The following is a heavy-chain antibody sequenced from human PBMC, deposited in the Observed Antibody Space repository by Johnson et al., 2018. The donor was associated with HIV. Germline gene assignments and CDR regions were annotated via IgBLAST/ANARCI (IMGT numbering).Heavy chain of an antibody. Sequence: QVQLVESGGGLVQPGGSLILSCAASGFTFSSYYMNWIRQAPGKGLEWVSYISSSGSTIYYADSVKGRFTISRDNAKNSLYLQMNSLRAEDTAVYYCARVGIYYDSIEDAFDIWGQGTMVTVSS. CDR2: ISSSGSTI. CDR3: ARVGIYYDSIEDAFDI. J-gene: IGHJ3*02. V-gene: IGHV3-11*04. CDR1: GFTFSSYY. D-gene: IGHD3-22*01.